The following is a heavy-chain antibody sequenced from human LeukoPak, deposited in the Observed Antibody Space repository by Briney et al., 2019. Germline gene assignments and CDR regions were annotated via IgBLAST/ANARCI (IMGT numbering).Heavy chain of an antibody. CDR2: ISAYNGNT. CDR1: GYTFTSYG. V-gene: IGHV1-18*01. Sequence: ASVKVSCKASGYTFTSYGISWVRQAPGQGLEWMGWISAYNGNTNYAQKLQGRVTMTTDTSTSTAYVELRSLRSDDTAVYYCARGFDYYDSSGHFDYWGQGTLVTVSS. J-gene: IGHJ4*02. D-gene: IGHD3-22*01. CDR3: ARGFDYYDSSGHFDY.